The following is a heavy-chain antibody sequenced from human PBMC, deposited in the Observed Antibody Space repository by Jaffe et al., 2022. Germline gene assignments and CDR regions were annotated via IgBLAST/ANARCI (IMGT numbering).Heavy chain of an antibody. J-gene: IGHJ3*02. CDR1: GGTFSSYA. CDR2: IIPIFGTA. CDR3: ARDTGGSGWTGVGAFDI. D-gene: IGHD6-19*01. V-gene: IGHV1-69*01. Sequence: QVQLVQSGAEVKKPGSSVKVSCKASGGTFSSYAISWVRQAPGQGLEWMGGIIPIFGTANYAQKFQGRVTITADESTSTAYMELSSLRSEDTAVYYCARDTGGSGWTGVGAFDIWGQGTMVTVSS.